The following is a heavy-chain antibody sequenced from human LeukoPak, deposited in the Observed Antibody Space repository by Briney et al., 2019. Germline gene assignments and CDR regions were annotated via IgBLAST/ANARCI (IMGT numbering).Heavy chain of an antibody. J-gene: IGHJ4*02. D-gene: IGHD3-10*01. V-gene: IGHV4-39*01. Sequence: PSETLSLTCTVSGGSISSSSYYWGWIRQPPGKGLEWIGRIYYSGSTYYNPSLKSRVTISVDTPKNQFSLKLSSVTAADTAVYYCARHGLLWFGESFDYWGQGTLVTVSS. CDR1: GGSISSSSYY. CDR3: ARHGLLWFGESFDY. CDR2: IYYSGST.